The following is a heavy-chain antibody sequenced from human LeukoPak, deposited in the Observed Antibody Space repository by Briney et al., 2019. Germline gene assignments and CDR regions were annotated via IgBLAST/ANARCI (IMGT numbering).Heavy chain of an antibody. Sequence: GGSLRLSCAASGFTFSSYAMSWVRQAPGKGREGVSAISGSGSSTYYADSLKGRFTISRDNSKNTLYLQMNSLRAEDMDVYYCAKEGGLKVTSVTTRFDPWGQGTLVTVSS. D-gene: IGHD4-11*01. J-gene: IGHJ5*02. CDR1: GFTFSSYA. CDR2: ISGSGSST. CDR3: AKEGGLKVTSVTTRFDP. V-gene: IGHV3-23*01.